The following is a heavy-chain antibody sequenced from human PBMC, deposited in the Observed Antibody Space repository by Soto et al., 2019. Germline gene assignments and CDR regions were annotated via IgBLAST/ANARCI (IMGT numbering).Heavy chain of an antibody. CDR2: ISGSGGST. CDR3: ATGDIYDYIWGSYRRHFDY. D-gene: IGHD3-16*02. V-gene: IGHV3-23*01. J-gene: IGHJ4*02. Sequence: GGSLRLSCAASGFTFSSYAMSWVRQAPGKGLEWVSAISGSGGSTYYADSVKGRFTISRDNSKNTLYLQMNSLRAEDTAVYYCATGDIYDYIWGSYRRHFDYWGQGTLVTVSS. CDR1: GFTFSSYA.